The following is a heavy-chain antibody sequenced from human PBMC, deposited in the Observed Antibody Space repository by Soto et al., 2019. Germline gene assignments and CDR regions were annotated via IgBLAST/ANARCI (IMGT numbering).Heavy chain of an antibody. V-gene: IGHV4-39*01. CDR1: EGSSSSSGYN. Sequence: PSVTQSLSWTVSEGSSSSSGYNWNWIRQPPGKGLEWIGTIYYNGDTDYNPSLKSRATISVDASDFQFSLKLSSVTAADTSIYYFARFSGNAFDILGHGTLVTV. J-gene: IGHJ3*02. CDR2: IYYNGDT. CDR3: ARFSGNAFDI.